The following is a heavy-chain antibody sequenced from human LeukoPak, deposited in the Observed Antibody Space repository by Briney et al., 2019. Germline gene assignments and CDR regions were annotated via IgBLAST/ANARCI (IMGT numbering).Heavy chain of an antibody. D-gene: IGHD6-13*01. Sequence: ASVKVSCKASGGTFSSYAISWVRQAPGQGLEWMGWISAYNGNTNYAQKLQGRVTMTTDTSTSTAYMELRSLRSDDTAVYYCARETQQQLVPVYWGQGTLVTVSS. V-gene: IGHV1-18*01. J-gene: IGHJ4*02. CDR1: GGTFSSYA. CDR2: ISAYNGNT. CDR3: ARETQQQLVPVY.